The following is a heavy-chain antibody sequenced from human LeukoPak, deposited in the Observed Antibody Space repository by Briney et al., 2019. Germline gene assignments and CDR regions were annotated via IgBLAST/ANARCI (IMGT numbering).Heavy chain of an antibody. CDR2: ISAYNGNT. V-gene: IGHV1-18*01. D-gene: IGHD4-17*01. Sequence: ASVKVCCKASGYTFTSYGISWVRQAPGQGVEWMGWISAYNGNTNYAQKLQGRVTMTTDTSTSTAYMELRSLRSDDTAVYYCARGGFDEYGDYNFDYWGQGTLVAVSS. CDR1: GYTFTSYG. J-gene: IGHJ4*02. CDR3: ARGGFDEYGDYNFDY.